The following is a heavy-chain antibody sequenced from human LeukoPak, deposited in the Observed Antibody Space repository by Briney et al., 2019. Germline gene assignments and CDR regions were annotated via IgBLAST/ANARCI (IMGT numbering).Heavy chain of an antibody. V-gene: IGHV1-69*05. CDR1: GGTFSRSA. J-gene: IGHJ5*02. D-gene: IGHD4-23*01. Sequence: GSSVKVSCKASGGTFSRSAISWVRQAPGQGLEWMGRIIPIFGTANYAQKFQGRVTITTDESTNTAYMELSSLRSEDTAVYYCARKVWGYGGNSGSGSVNWFDPWGQGTLVTVSS. CDR3: ARKVWGYGGNSGSGSVNWFDP. CDR2: IIPIFGTA.